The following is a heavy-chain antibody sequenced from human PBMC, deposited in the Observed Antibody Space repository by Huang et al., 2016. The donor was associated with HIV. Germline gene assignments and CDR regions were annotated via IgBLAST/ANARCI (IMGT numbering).Heavy chain of an antibody. Sequence: QVQLQQWGAGLLKPSETLSLTCAVYGGSFSGYYWSWIRQSPGKGLEWIGESNHSGIPNYNPSRKSRPTISVDTSKNQFSLKLSSVTAADTAVYYCARERMMSWLDDHDAFDIWGQGTMVTVSS. CDR1: GGSFSGYY. D-gene: IGHD1-1*01. CDR2: SNHSGIP. J-gene: IGHJ3*02. V-gene: IGHV4-34*01. CDR3: ARERMMSWLDDHDAFDI.